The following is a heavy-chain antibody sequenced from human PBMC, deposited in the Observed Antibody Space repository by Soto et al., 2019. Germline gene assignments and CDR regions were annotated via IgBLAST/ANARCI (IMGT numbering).Heavy chain of an antibody. CDR1: GGSTSSYY. Sequence: PSETLSLTCTVSGGSTSSYYWSWIRQPPGKGLEWIGYIYYSGSTNYNPSLKSRVTISVDTSKNQFSLKLSSVTAADTAVYYCARVKPSAAAGANWFDPWGQGTLVTVSS. D-gene: IGHD6-13*01. V-gene: IGHV4-59*01. CDR3: ARVKPSAAAGANWFDP. J-gene: IGHJ5*02. CDR2: IYYSGST.